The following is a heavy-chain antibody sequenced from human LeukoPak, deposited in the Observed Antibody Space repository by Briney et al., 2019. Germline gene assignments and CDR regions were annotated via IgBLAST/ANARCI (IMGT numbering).Heavy chain of an antibody. CDR1: GFTFSNYG. D-gene: IGHD3-10*01. V-gene: IGHV3-33*06. Sequence: GGSLRLSCAASGFTFSNYGLHWVRQAPGKGLEWVAVIWYDGSNKYYVDSVKGRFTISRDNSKNTLYLQMNSLRAEDTAVYYCAKGGGLFGELLAYYFDYWGQGTLVTVSS. CDR2: IWYDGSNK. CDR3: AKGGGLFGELLAYYFDY. J-gene: IGHJ4*02.